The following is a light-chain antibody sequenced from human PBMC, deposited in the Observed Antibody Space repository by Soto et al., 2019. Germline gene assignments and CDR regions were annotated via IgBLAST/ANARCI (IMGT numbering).Light chain of an antibody. Sequence: QLTQSPSTLSASVGDRVTITCRASQGFSSFLAWYQQKPGKVPKLLIYAASTLQSGVPSRFSGSGSGTDFTLTISSLQPEDVATYYCQKCGIAPFSFGGGTQVELK. CDR1: QGFSSF. CDR3: QKCGIAPFS. J-gene: IGKJ4*01. CDR2: AAS. V-gene: IGKV1-27*01.